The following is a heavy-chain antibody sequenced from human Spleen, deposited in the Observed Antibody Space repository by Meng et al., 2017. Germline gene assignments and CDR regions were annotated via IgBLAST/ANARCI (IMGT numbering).Heavy chain of an antibody. Sequence: GESLKISCAASGFTFSDYWMLWVRQAPGKGLVWVSRINGDGSITGYADSVKGRFTISRDNAKNTLYLQMNSLRAEDTAVYYCARGPRFLEWLLSDTDFDYWGQGTLVTVSS. D-gene: IGHD3-3*01. CDR1: GFTFSDYW. J-gene: IGHJ4*02. CDR3: ARGPRFLEWLLSDTDFDY. V-gene: IGHV3-74*01. CDR2: INGDGSIT.